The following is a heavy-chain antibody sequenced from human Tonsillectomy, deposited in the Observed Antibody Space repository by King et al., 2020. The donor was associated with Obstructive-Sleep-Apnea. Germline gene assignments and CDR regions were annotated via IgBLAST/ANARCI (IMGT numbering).Heavy chain of an antibody. CDR3: ARGRRSSWYGY. Sequence: VQLQQWGAGLLKPSETLSLTCAVYGGSFSGYYWSWIRQPPGKGLEWIGEINHSGRTNSNPSLKSRVTISVDTSKNQFSLKLSSVTAADTAVYYCARGRRSSWYGYWGQGTLVTVSS. CDR2: INHSGRT. CDR1: GGSFSGYY. D-gene: IGHD6-13*01. V-gene: IGHV4-34*01. J-gene: IGHJ4*02.